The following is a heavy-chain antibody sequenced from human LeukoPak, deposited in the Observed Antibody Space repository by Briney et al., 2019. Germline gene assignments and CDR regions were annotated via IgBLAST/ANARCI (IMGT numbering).Heavy chain of an antibody. CDR3: ARRSTMIVVVTRRGYYFDY. J-gene: IGHJ4*02. CDR2: INHSGST. CDR1: GGSFSGYY. D-gene: IGHD3-22*01. V-gene: IGHV4-34*01. Sequence: PSETLSLTCAVYGGSFSGYYWSWIRQPPGKGLEWIGEINHSGSTNYNPSLKSRVTISVDTSKNQFSLKLSSVTAADTAVYYCARRSTMIVVVTRRGYYFDYWGQGTLVTVSS.